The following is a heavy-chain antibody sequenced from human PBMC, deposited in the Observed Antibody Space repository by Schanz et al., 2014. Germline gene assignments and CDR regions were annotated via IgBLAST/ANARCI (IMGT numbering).Heavy chain of an antibody. D-gene: IGHD3-16*01. CDR1: GFSVGNKY. CDR2: ISSASSTI. Sequence: EVQLVESGGGLVQPGGSLRLSCAASGFSVGNKYMNWVRQAPGKGLEWVSYISSASSTINYADSVKGRFTISRDNAKNSLYLQMNSLRAEDTAVYYCARVKGGFDYWGQGTLVTVSS. J-gene: IGHJ4*02. CDR3: ARVKGGFDY. V-gene: IGHV3-48*01.